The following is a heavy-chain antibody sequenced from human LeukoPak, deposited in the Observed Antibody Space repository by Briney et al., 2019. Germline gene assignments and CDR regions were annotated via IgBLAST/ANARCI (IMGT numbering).Heavy chain of an antibody. Sequence: ASETLSLTCAVYGGSFSGYYWSWIRQPPGKGLEWIGEINHSGSTNYNPSLKSRVTISVDTSKNQFSPKLSSVTAADTAVYYCAKARRYSYGLSWFDPWGQGTLVTVSS. CDR3: AKARRYSYGLSWFDP. D-gene: IGHD5-18*01. J-gene: IGHJ5*02. CDR2: INHSGST. CDR1: GGSFSGYY. V-gene: IGHV4-34*01.